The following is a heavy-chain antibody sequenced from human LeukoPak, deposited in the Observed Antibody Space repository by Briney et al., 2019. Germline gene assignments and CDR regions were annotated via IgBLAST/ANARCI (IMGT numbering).Heavy chain of an antibody. CDR3: ASLVAAMEYYYYGMDV. V-gene: IGHV3-21*01. D-gene: IGHD2-15*01. Sequence: PGGSPRLSCAASGFTFSGYSMNWVRQAPGKGLEWVSSISSSSSYIYYADSVKGRFTISRDSAKNSLYLQMNSLRAEDTAVYYCASLVAAMEYYYYGMDVWGQGTTVTVSS. CDR1: GFTFSGYS. CDR2: ISSSSSYI. J-gene: IGHJ6*02.